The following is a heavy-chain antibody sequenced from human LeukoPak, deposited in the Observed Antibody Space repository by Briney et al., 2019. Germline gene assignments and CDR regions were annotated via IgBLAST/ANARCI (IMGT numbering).Heavy chain of an antibody. D-gene: IGHD3-22*01. CDR3: AKVRYDTSGYDCDY. J-gene: IGHJ4*02. CDR2: ISSSSSYI. Sequence: ETLSLNCTVSGYSISSGYYWGWIRRPPGKGLEWVSSISSSSSYIYYADSVKGRFTISRDNSKNTLYLQMNSLRDEDTAVYYCAKVRYDTSGYDCDYWGQGTLVTVSS. V-gene: IGHV3-21*04. CDR1: GYSISSGYY.